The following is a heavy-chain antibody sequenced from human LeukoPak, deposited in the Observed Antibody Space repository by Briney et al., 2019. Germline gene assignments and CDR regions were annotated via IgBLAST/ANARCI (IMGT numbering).Heavy chain of an antibody. Sequence: GESLKISCKGSGYSSPTYWIGWVRQMPGKGLEWMGIIYPGDSETRYSPSFQGQVTISADKSISTAYLQWSRLKASDTAMYYCARKSRADYWGQGTLVTVSS. V-gene: IGHV5-51*01. CDR2: IYPGDSET. J-gene: IGHJ4*02. CDR1: GYSSPTYW. CDR3: ARKSRADY.